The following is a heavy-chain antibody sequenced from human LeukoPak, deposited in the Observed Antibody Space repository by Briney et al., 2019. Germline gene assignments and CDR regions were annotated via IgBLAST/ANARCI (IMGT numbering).Heavy chain of an antibody. V-gene: IGHV1-2*02. D-gene: IGHD4-17*01. CDR2: INPKRGAT. J-gene: IGHJ3*01. Sequence: ASVKVSCKASGYTFTDYYIHWMRQAPGQGLEWMGWINPKRGATTYAQKFQGRVTMTRDTSITTAYMELTRLRSDDTTIYYCARERNYGDYGNAFDVWGQGTKVTASS. CDR3: ARERNYGDYGNAFDV. CDR1: GYTFTDYY.